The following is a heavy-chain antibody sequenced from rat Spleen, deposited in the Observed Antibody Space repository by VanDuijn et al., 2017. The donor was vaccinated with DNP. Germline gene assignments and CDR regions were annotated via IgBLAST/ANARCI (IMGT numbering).Heavy chain of an antibody. D-gene: IGHD1-10*01. CDR3: TRAKQL. V-gene: IGHV5-7*01. CDR2: ISYDGSRT. CDR1: GFTFSDYA. J-gene: IGHJ2*01. Sequence: EVQLVESGGDLVQPGRSLKLSCAASGFTFSDYAMAWVRQAPKKGLEWVATISYDGSRTYYRDSVKGRFTISRDNAKSTLYLQMNSLRSEDTATYYCTRAKQLWGQGVMVTVSS.